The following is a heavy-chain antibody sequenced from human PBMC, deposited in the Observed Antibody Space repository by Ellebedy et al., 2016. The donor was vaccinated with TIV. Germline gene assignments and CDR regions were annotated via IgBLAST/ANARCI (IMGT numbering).Heavy chain of an antibody. Sequence: GGSLRLXCKGSGYKFTKNWIGWVRQVPGKGLEWMGIIYPGDSDTRYSLSFQGHVTISADKSISTAYLQWSSLKASDTAIYYCARLSYYDYVWGSSRRGHDFDYWGQGTLVTVSS. D-gene: IGHD3-16*01. CDR1: GYKFTKNW. CDR2: IYPGDSDT. V-gene: IGHV5-51*01. J-gene: IGHJ4*02. CDR3: ARLSYYDYVWGSSRRGHDFDY.